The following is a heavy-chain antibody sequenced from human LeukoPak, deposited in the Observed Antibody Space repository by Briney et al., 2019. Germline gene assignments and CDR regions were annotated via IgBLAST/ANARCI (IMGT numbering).Heavy chain of an antibody. Sequence: PSETLSLTCGVYGGSFSGYYWTYIRQPPGKGPEWIGEITHSGSTNYNPSLKSRVTISVDTSKNEFSLRLNSVTAADTAVYYCATFRWGVGFEYWGQGTLVTVSS. CDR1: GGSFSGYY. D-gene: IGHD3-16*01. J-gene: IGHJ4*02. CDR2: ITHSGST. CDR3: ATFRWGVGFEY. V-gene: IGHV4-34*01.